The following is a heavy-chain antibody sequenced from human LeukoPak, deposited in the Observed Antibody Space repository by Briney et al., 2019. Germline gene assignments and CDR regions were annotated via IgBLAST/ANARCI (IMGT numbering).Heavy chain of an antibody. V-gene: IGHV3-23*01. J-gene: IGHJ4*02. CDR1: GFTFSRHS. D-gene: IGHD2-8*02. CDR2: ISPRGDSK. Sequence: GGPLRLSCAASGFTFSRHSMIGVPQPTGEALVGVADISPRGDSKPYRDSVKGQYTIPRDNSRNRLYPQVNTLTVEDRAVFYSTRRLFTGGVADFFVFWGQRALVTVSS. CDR3: TRRLFTGGVADFFVF.